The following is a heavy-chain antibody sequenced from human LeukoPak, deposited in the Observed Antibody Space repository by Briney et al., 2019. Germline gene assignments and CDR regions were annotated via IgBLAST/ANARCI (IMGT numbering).Heavy chain of an antibody. V-gene: IGHV3-23*01. Sequence: PGGPLRLSCAASGFTFNIYAMSWVRQAPGKGLEWVSAISGSGGSTYYAGSVKGRFTISRDNSQNTVYLQMNSLRAEDTALYYCAKPIYGDYSFDYWGQGTLVTVSS. J-gene: IGHJ4*02. CDR3: AKPIYGDYSFDY. CDR2: ISGSGGST. CDR1: GFTFNIYA. D-gene: IGHD4-17*01.